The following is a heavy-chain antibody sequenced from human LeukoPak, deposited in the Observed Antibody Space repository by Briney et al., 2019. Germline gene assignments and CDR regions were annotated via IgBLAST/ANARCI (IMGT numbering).Heavy chain of an antibody. CDR2: INPNSGGT. CDR3: ARVGFYYGSGSDY. Sequence: SVKVSCKASGYTFTGFYMHWVRQAPGQGLERMGWINPNSGGTNYAQNFQGRVTMTRDTSISTAYMELSRLRSDDTAVYYCARVGFYYGSGSDYWGQGTLVSVSS. CDR1: GYTFTGFY. D-gene: IGHD3-10*01. V-gene: IGHV1-2*02. J-gene: IGHJ4*02.